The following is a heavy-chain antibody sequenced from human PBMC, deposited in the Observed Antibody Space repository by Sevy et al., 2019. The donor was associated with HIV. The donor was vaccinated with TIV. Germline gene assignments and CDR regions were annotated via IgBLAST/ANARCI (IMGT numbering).Heavy chain of an antibody. CDR1: GYTFTGYY. CDR3: ARATMVRGVIGTYYMDV. Sequence: ASVKVSRKASGYTFTGYYMHWVRQAPGQGLEWMGWINPNSGGTNYAQKFQGRVTMTRDTSISTAYMELSRLRSDDTAVYYCARATMVRGVIGTYYMDVWGKGTTVTVSS. J-gene: IGHJ6*03. CDR2: INPNSGGT. D-gene: IGHD3-10*01. V-gene: IGHV1-2*02.